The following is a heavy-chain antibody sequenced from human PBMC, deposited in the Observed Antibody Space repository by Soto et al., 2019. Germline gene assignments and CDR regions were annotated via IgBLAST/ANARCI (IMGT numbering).Heavy chain of an antibody. CDR1: GASISGYY. D-gene: IGHD1-1*01. V-gene: IGHV4-4*07. J-gene: IGHJ5*02. CDR2: IYATGTT. Sequence: ETLSLTCTVSGASISGYYWSWIRKSAGKGLEWIGRIYATGTTDYNPSLKSRVMMSVDTSKKQFSLKLRSVTAADTAVYYCVRDGTKTLRDWFDPWGQGIAVTVSS. CDR3: VRDGTKTLRDWFDP.